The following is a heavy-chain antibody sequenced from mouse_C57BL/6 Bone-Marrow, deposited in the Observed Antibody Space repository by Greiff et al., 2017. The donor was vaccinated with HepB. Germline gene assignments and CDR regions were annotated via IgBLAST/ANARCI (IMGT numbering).Heavy chain of an antibody. CDR1: GFNIKDDY. Sequence: VHVKQSGAELVRPGASVKLSCTASGFNIKDDYMHWVKQRPEQGLEWIGWIDPENGDTEYASKFQGKATITADTSSNTAYLQLSSLTSEDTAVYYCTNFPYYYGSSYFDYWGQGTTLTVSS. J-gene: IGHJ2*01. V-gene: IGHV14-4*01. CDR3: TNFPYYYGSSYFDY. CDR2: IDPENGDT. D-gene: IGHD1-1*01.